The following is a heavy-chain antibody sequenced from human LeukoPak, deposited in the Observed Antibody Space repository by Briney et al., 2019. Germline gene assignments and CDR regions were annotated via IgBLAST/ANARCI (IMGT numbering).Heavy chain of an antibody. Sequence: GRSLRLSCAASGFTFSSYGMHWVRQAPGKGLEWVAVIWYDGSNKYYADSVKGRFTISRDNSKNTLYLQMNSLRAEDTAVYYCLTIVETTFDAFDIWGQGTMVTVSS. J-gene: IGHJ3*02. CDR2: IWYDGSNK. D-gene: IGHD2/OR15-2a*01. V-gene: IGHV3-33*01. CDR3: LTIVETTFDAFDI. CDR1: GFTFSSYG.